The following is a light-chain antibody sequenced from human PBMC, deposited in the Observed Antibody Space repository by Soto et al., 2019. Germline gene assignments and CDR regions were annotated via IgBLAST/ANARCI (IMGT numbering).Light chain of an antibody. J-gene: IGLJ1*01. Sequence: QSVLTQPASVSGSPGQSITISCTGTSSDVGNYNLVSWYQQHPGKAPKLIIYEDTKRPSGVSNRFSGSKSGNTASLTISGLQAEDEADYYCCSYADSSTYVFRTGTKVTVL. CDR1: SSDVGNYNL. V-gene: IGLV2-23*01. CDR3: CSYADSSTYV. CDR2: EDT.